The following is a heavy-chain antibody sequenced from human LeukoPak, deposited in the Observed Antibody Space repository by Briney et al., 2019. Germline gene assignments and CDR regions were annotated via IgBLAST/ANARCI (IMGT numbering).Heavy chain of an antibody. J-gene: IGHJ6*03. Sequence: PSGTLSLTCSVSGGSIGDYYWTWVQQPPGKGLEWIGYISYTGSTSYYPSLKSRVTISIDTYRKKFSLELTSVTAADTAVYYCSRLSSDYYETSNYFYYMDVWGKGTTVTVSS. CDR1: GGSIGDYY. V-gene: IGHV4-59*08. CDR2: ISYTGST. D-gene: IGHD3-22*01. CDR3: SRLSSDYYETSNYFYYMDV.